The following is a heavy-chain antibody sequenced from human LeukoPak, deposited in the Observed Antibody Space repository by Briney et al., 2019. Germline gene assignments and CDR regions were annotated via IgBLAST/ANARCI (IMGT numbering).Heavy chain of an antibody. CDR3: ARVGSGWYVSTYYYMDV. CDR2: ISSSGGTI. D-gene: IGHD6-19*01. Sequence: GGSLRLSCAASGFTFSSYGMSWVRQAPGKGLEWVSYISSSGGTIYYADSVKGRFTISRDNAKNSLYLQMNSLRAEDTAVYYCARVGSGWYVSTYYYMDVWGKGTTVTISS. J-gene: IGHJ6*03. CDR1: GFTFSSYG. V-gene: IGHV3-48*04.